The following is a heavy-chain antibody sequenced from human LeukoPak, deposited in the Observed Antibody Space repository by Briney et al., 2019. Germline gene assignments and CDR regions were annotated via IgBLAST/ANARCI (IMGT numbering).Heavy chain of an antibody. J-gene: IGHJ5*02. Sequence: ASVKVSCKASGYTFTGYYMHWVRQAPGQGLEWMGWINPNIGGTKYAQKFQGRVTMTRDKSISTAYMELNRLRSDDTAVYFCARGYFGSGSYSTRGNWFDPWGQGTLVTVSS. CDR2: INPNIGGT. V-gene: IGHV1-2*02. CDR1: GYTFTGYY. D-gene: IGHD3-10*01. CDR3: ARGYFGSGSYSTRGNWFDP.